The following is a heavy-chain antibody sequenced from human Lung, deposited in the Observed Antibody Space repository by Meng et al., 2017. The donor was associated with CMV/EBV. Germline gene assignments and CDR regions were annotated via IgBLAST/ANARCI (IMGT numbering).Heavy chain of an antibody. CDR2: IPHRGSS. J-gene: IGHJ1*01. CDR1: GDSITNHNW. D-gene: IGHD3-10*01. Sequence: GRLRGSGPALVKPAETLSLTFAVSGDSITNHNWWAWVRQAPGKGLEWIGEIPHRGSSAYNPSLKSRVSMSIDKSKNQFSLKLTSVTAADTAVYHCLRRSGGSVWGQGTLVTVSS. V-gene: IGHV4-4*02. CDR3: LRRSGGSV.